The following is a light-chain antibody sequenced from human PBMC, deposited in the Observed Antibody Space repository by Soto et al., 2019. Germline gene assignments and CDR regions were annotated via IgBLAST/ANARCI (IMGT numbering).Light chain of an antibody. CDR3: QQYGSSPIT. J-gene: IGKJ5*01. CDR1: QGVGSN. CDR2: GAS. V-gene: IGKV3-20*01. Sequence: EIVMTQSPATLSVSPGERATLSCRASQGVGSNLAWYQQKPGQAPRLLIYGASSRATGIPDRFSGSGSGTDFTLTISRLEPEDFAVYYCQQYGSSPITFGQGTRLEIK.